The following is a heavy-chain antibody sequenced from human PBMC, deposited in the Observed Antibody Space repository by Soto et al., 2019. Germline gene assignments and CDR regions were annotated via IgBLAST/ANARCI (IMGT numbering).Heavy chain of an antibody. D-gene: IGHD3-22*01. J-gene: IGHJ4*02. CDR1: GYTFTSYA. V-gene: IGHV1-3*01. CDR2: INAGNGNT. Sequence: GASVKVSCKASGYTFTSYAMHWVCQAPGQRLEWMGWINAGNGNTKYSQKFQGRVTITRDTSASTAYMELSSLRSEDTAVYYCARYGGIYDSSGYYYLDYWGQGSLVTVSS. CDR3: ARYGGIYDSSGYYYLDY.